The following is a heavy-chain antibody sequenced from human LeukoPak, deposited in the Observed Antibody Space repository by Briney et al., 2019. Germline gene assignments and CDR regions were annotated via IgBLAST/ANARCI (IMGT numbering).Heavy chain of an antibody. J-gene: IGHJ5*02. V-gene: IGHV1-8*01. CDR2: MNPNSGNT. CDR3: ARDLMVVGGGGARFDP. D-gene: IGHD1-26*01. Sequence: ASVKVSCKASGYTFTSYDINWVRQATGQGLEWMGWMNPNSGNTGYAQKFQGRVTMTRNTSISTAYMELSSLRSEDTAVYYCARDLMVVGGGGARFDPWGQGTLVTVSS. CDR1: GYTFTSYD.